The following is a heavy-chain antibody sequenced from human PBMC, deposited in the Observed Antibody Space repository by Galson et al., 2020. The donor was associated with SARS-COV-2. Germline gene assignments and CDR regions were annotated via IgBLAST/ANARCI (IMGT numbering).Heavy chain of an antibody. J-gene: IGHJ4*02. CDR2: MNLDGSDK. Sequence: GGSLRLSCAASGFTFSNYWMIWVRQAPGKGLEWVANMNLDGSDKYYVDSVKGRFTISRDNAKNSLYLQLNSLGVEDTAVYYCAGGSGRTLDYRGQGTLVTVSS. CDR3: AGGSGRTLDY. CDR1: GFTFSNYW. D-gene: IGHD3-10*01. V-gene: IGHV3-7*01.